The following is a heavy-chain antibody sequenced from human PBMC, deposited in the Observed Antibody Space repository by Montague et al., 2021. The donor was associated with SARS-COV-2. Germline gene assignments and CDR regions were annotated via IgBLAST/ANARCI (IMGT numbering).Heavy chain of an antibody. CDR1: GGSLSGFY. CDR2: ITHGAST. Sequence: SETLSLTCAVYGGSLSGFYWTWIRQPPGKGRGWLGEITHGASTSYIPPLKSRLTISLDTSKNQFSLKLDSVTAADTATYYCARSHDYRGNDYFDSWGQGALVIVSS. D-gene: IGHD4-23*01. J-gene: IGHJ4*02. V-gene: IGHV4-34*01. CDR3: ARSHDYRGNDYFDS.